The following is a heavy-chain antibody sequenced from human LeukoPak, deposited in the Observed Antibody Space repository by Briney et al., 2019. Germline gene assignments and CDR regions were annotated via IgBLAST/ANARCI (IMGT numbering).Heavy chain of an antibody. CDR2: ISSSGGST. CDR1: GFTFSSYA. Sequence: GGSLRLSCAASGFTFSSYAMSWVRQAPGKGLEWVSTISSSGGSTHYADSVKGRFTISRDKSKNTLYLQMNSLRAEDTAVFYCAKGTLAGANFDYWGQGSLVTVSS. V-gene: IGHV3-23*01. CDR3: AKGTLAGANFDY. D-gene: IGHD6-19*01. J-gene: IGHJ4*02.